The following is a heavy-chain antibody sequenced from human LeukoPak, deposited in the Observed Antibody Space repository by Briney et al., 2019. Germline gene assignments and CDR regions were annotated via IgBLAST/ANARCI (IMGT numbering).Heavy chain of an antibody. CDR1: GGSISSYY. J-gene: IGHJ4*02. D-gene: IGHD6-13*01. V-gene: IGHV4-59*08. CDR2: IYYSGST. Sequence: SETLSLTCTVSGGSISSYYWSWIRQPPGRGLEWIGYIYYSGSTNYNPSLRSRVTISVDTSKNQFSLKLSSVTAADTAVYYCARHSSSWYVGSVDYWGQGTLVTVSS. CDR3: ARHSSSWYVGSVDY.